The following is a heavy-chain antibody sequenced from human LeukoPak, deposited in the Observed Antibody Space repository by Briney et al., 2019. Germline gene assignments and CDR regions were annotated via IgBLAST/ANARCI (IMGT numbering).Heavy chain of an antibody. J-gene: IGHJ4*02. CDR3: AKTYYDFWSGEIDY. D-gene: IGHD3-3*01. CDR1: GFTFDDYG. V-gene: IGHV3-20*04. CDR2: INWNGGST. Sequence: GGSLRLSCAASGFTFDDYGMSWVRQAPGKGLEWVSGINWNGGSTGYADSVKGRFTISRDNSKNTLYLQMNSLRAEDTAVYYCAKTYYDFWSGEIDYWGQGTLVTVSS.